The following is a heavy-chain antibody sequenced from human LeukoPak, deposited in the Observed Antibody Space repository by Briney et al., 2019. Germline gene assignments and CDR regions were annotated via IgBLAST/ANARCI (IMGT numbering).Heavy chain of an antibody. V-gene: IGHV3-30*18. D-gene: IGHD3-16*02. CDR3: AKEVTKLVYYDYVWGNYPDY. J-gene: IGHJ4*02. CDR1: GFTFSSYG. CDR2: ISYDGSNK. Sequence: GRSLRLSCAASGFTFSSYGMHWVRQAPGKGLEWVAVISYDGSNKYYADSVKGRFTISRDNSKNTLYLQMNSLRAEDTAVYYCAKEVTKLVYYDYVWGNYPDYWGQGTLVTVSS.